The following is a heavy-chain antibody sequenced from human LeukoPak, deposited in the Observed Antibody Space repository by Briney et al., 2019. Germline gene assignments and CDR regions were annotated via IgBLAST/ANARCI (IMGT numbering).Heavy chain of an antibody. Sequence: GASVKVSCKASGGNFGNYVIHWVRQAPGQGLEWMGRISPFFDVANYAQRFQDRVTFTADKITNTAYMQISSLKSEDTAMYFCARGTNEEYSSSSDGLAVWGQGTTVTVSS. CDR1: GGNFGNYV. D-gene: IGHD6-6*01. CDR3: ARGTNEEYSSSSDGLAV. J-gene: IGHJ6*02. CDR2: ISPFFDVA. V-gene: IGHV1-69*04.